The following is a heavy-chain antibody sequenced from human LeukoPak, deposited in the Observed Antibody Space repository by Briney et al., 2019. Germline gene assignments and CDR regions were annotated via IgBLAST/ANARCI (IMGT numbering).Heavy chain of an antibody. Sequence: SETLSLTCIVSGDSTSTYYWSWIRQPPGKGLEWIGYVYYSGSTNYNPSLKSRVTISVDTSKNQFSLKLSSVTAADTAVYYCARVYYSNSYDYWYFDLWGRGTLVTVSS. CDR1: GDSTSTYY. D-gene: IGHD6-13*01. CDR2: VYYSGST. V-gene: IGHV4-59*01. CDR3: ARVYYSNSYDYWYFDL. J-gene: IGHJ2*01.